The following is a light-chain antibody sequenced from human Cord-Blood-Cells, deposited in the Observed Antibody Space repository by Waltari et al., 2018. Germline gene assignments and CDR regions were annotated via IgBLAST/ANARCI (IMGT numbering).Light chain of an antibody. CDR2: ENN. V-gene: IGLV1-51*02. CDR3: GTGDSSLSAWV. J-gene: IGLJ3*02. Sequence: QSVLTQPPSVSAAPGQKVTISCSGSSSNIGNNYVSWYQQLPGTAPKLLVYENNRRPSGIPDRFSGAKSGTSATRGITGLQTGDEADYYCGTGDSSLSAWVFGGGTKLTVL. CDR1: SSNIGNNY.